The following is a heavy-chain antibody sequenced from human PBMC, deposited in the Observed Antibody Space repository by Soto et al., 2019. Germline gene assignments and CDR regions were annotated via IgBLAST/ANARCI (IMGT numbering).Heavy chain of an antibody. D-gene: IGHD3-3*01. Sequence: SETLSLTCAVYGGSFSGYYWSWIRQPPGKGLEWIGEINHSGSTNYNPSLKSRVTISVDTSKNQFSLKLSSVTAADTAVYYCARDPVLRFLEWSRYYYYYYGMDVWGQGTTVTVS. CDR3: ARDPVLRFLEWSRYYYYYYGMDV. CDR1: GGSFSGYY. CDR2: INHSGST. J-gene: IGHJ6*02. V-gene: IGHV4-34*01.